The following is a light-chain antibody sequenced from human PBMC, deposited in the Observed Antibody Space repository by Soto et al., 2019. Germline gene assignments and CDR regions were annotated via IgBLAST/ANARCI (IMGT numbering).Light chain of an antibody. J-gene: IGLJ3*02. Sequence: QSALTQPRSVSGSPGQSVTISCTGTSSDVGGYKYVSWYQQHPGKAPKFIIYDVSERPSGVPDRFSGSKSGNTASLTISGLEAEDEADYYCCPYAGSYSWVFGGGTQLTVL. CDR2: DVS. CDR3: CPYAGSYSWV. V-gene: IGLV2-11*01. CDR1: SSDVGGYKY.